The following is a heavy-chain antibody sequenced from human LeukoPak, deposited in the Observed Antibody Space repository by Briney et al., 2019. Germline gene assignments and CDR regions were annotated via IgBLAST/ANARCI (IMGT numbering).Heavy chain of an antibody. CDR1: GFTFGSYW. D-gene: IGHD2-2*02. V-gene: IGHV3-9*01. CDR2: ISWNSGSI. CDR3: ARRDIVVVPASILAAFDI. Sequence: GGSLRLSCAASGFTFGSYWMHWVRQAPGKGLEWVSGISWNSGSIGYADSVKGRFTISRDNAKNSLYLQMNSLRAEDTALYYCARRDIVVVPASILAAFDIWGQGTMVTVSS. J-gene: IGHJ3*02.